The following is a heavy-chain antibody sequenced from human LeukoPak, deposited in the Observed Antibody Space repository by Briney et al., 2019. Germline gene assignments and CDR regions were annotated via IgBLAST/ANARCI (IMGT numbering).Heavy chain of an antibody. CDR3: ASRQMDYFDY. Sequence: GGSLRLSCVASGFTVSTNYMTWVRQSPGKGLEWVSVIYNNDRTYYADSVKGRFTISRDSSKNTLYLQMNSLRAEDTAVYYCASRQMDYFDYWGQGTLVTVSS. V-gene: IGHV3-53*01. CDR2: IYNNDRT. D-gene: IGHD5-24*01. J-gene: IGHJ4*02. CDR1: GFTVSTNY.